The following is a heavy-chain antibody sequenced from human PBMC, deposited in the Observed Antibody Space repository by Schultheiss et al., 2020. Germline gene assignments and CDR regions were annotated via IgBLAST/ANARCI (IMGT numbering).Heavy chain of an antibody. V-gene: IGHV4-61*01. CDR2: IYYSGST. Sequence: SQPLTLTCTVSGGSVSSGSYYWSWIRQPPGKGLEWIGYIYYSGSTNYNPSLKSRVTISVDTSKNQFSLKLSSVTAADTAVYYCARIQKAAAGGQNDYWGQGTLVTVSS. J-gene: IGHJ4*02. CDR1: GGSVSSGSYY. D-gene: IGHD6-13*01. CDR3: ARIQKAAAGGQNDY.